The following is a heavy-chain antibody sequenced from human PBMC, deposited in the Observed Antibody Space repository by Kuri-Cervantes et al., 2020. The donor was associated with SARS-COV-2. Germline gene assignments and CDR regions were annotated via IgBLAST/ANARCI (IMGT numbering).Heavy chain of an antibody. CDR2: IYWEDDK. J-gene: IGHJ3*02. CDR3: AHRAGYYGSGVAGGAFDI. Sequence: SGPTLVKPTQTLTLTCTFSGFSLSTSGVGVGLIRQPPGKALEWLALIYWEDDKRYSPSLKSRLTITTDTSKNQVVLTMTNMDPVDTATYYCAHRAGYYGSGVAGGAFDIWGQGTMVTVSS. V-gene: IGHV2-5*02. D-gene: IGHD3-10*01. CDR1: GFSLSTSGVG.